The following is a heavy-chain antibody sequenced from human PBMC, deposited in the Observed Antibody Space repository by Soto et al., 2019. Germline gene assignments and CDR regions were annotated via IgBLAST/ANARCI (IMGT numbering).Heavy chain of an antibody. D-gene: IGHD6-19*01. CDR3: AKDLEKWLVQLGGLDT. CDR2: ISNSGGST. V-gene: IGHV3-23*01. CDR1: GFTLSSYF. Sequence: DVQLLESGGGMVQAGGSLRLSCVASGFTLSSYFMTWVRQAPGKGLEWVSAISNSGGSTYYADSVKGRFTISRDNSHNTLYLQMNNLRAEDTARYYCAKDLEKWLVQLGGLDTWGQGAQVTVSS. J-gene: IGHJ5*02.